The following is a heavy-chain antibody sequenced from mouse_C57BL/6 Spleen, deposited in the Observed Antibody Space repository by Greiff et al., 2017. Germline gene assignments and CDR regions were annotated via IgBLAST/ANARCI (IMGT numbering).Heavy chain of an antibody. CDR2: IYPRGGNT. CDR3: ARSETGTGFAY. CDR1: GYTFTSYG. J-gene: IGHJ3*01. V-gene: IGHV1-81*01. Sequence: QVQLQQSGAELARPGASVKLSCKASGYTFTSYGISWVKQRTGQGLEWIGEIYPRGGNTYYNEKFKGKATLTADKSSSTAYMQLRSLTSEESAVYFSARSETGTGFAYWGQGTLVTVSA. D-gene: IGHD4-1*01.